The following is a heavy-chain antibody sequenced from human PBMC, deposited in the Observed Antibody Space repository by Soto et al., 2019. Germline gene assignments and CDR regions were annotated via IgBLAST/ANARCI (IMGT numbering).Heavy chain of an antibody. CDR1: GYIFTSYY. Sequence: ASVKVSCKTSGYIFTSYYIHWVRQAPGQGLDWMGIIDPIRGSTNYAQKFQGRVSMTRDTSTNTVYMDLSSLISDDTAVYYCAREMATIRGVYFDYWGQGTLVTVSS. J-gene: IGHJ4*02. D-gene: IGHD5-12*01. CDR2: IDPIRGST. V-gene: IGHV1-46*01. CDR3: AREMATIRGVYFDY.